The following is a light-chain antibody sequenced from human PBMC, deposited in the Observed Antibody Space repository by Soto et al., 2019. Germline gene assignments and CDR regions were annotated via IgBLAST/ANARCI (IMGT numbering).Light chain of an antibody. Sequence: DIQMTQSPSSLSASVGDRVIIPCQASQNIANYLNWYQQTPGKAPNLLIYDASSLKTGVPSRFSGSGSGTDFTITIISLQPEDFSTYYCQHYDHGQFTFGQGTQLEIK. J-gene: IGKJ5*01. CDR2: DAS. V-gene: IGKV1-33*01. CDR1: QNIANY. CDR3: QHYDHGQFT.